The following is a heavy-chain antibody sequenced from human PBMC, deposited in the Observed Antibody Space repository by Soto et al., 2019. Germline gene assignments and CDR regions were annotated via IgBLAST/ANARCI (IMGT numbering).Heavy chain of an antibody. J-gene: IGHJ4*02. D-gene: IGHD6-19*01. CDR1: GESVSSSSAA. CDR3: AGQHQWLDS. V-gene: IGHV6-1*01. CDR2: TYYRSKWYN. Sequence: LSLTCAISGESVSSSSAAWNWIRQSPSRGLEWLGRTYYRSKWYNNYAISVKSRIIINPDTSKNQFSLQLNSVTPEDTAVYYCAGQHQWLDSWGQGTLVTVSS.